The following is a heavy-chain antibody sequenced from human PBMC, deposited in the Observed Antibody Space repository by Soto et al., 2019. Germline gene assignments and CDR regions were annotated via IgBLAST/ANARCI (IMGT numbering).Heavy chain of an antibody. J-gene: IGHJ5*02. CDR2: FDPEDGET. Sequence: QVQLVQSGAEVKKPGASVKVSCKVSGYTLTELSMHWVRQAPGKGLEWMGGFDPEDGETIYAQKFQGRVTMTEETSTDTAYMELSSLRSEDTAVYYCATDQGSSSWYGGWFDPWGQGTLVTVSS. D-gene: IGHD6-13*01. CDR3: ATDQGSSSWYGGWFDP. CDR1: GYTLTELS. V-gene: IGHV1-24*01.